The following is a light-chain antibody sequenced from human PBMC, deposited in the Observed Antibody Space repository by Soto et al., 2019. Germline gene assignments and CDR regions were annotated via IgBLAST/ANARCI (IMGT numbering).Light chain of an antibody. V-gene: IGKV3D-20*01. Sequence: EIVLTQSPATLSLSPGERATLSCGASQSVSSSYLAWYQQKPGLAPRLLIYDASSRATGIPDRFSGSGSGTDFTLTISRLEPEDFAMYYCQQYGSSPLTFGGGTEVEIK. CDR2: DAS. CDR1: QSVSSSY. CDR3: QQYGSSPLT. J-gene: IGKJ4*01.